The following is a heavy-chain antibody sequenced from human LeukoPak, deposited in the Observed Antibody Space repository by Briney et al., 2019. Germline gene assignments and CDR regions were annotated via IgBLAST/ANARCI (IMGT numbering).Heavy chain of an antibody. D-gene: IGHD3-10*01. CDR3: ARGMEAYYGSGVDH. V-gene: IGHV4-31*03. CDR2: IYYSGST. CDR1: GGSISSGGYY. J-gene: IGHJ4*02. Sequence: PSETLSLTCTVSGGSISSGGYYWSWIRQHPGKGLEWTGYIYYSGSTYYNPSLKSRVTISVDTSKNQFSLKLSSVTAADTAVYYCARGMEAYYGSGVDHWGQGTLVTVSS.